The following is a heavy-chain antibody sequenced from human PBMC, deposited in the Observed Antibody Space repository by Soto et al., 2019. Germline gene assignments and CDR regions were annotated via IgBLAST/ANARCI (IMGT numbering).Heavy chain of an antibody. CDR1: GYTFTSYD. Sequence: QVQLVQSGAEVKKPGASVKVSCKASGYTFTSYDINWVRQATGQGLEWMGWMNPNSGNTGYAQKFQGRVTMTRNTSINPAYMELSSLRSEDTAVHYCARASITIFGVVLYYYYYMHVRGKGTTVTLSS. CDR3: ARASITIFGVVLYYYYYMHV. CDR2: MNPNSGNT. D-gene: IGHD3-3*01. V-gene: IGHV1-8*01. J-gene: IGHJ6*03.